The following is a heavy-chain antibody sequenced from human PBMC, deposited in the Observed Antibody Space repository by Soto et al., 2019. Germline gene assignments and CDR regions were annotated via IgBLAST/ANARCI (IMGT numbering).Heavy chain of an antibody. D-gene: IGHD3-3*01. J-gene: IGHJ6*02. CDR1: GGSIISSSYY. Sequence: SETLSLTCTVSGGSIISSSYYWGWIRQPPGKGLEWIGSIYYSGSTYYNPSLKSRVTISVDTSKNQFSLKLSSVTAADTAVYYCARLWARSGYYKPYYYGMDVWGQGTTVTVSS. CDR3: ARLWARSGYYKPYYYGMDV. V-gene: IGHV4-39*01. CDR2: IYYSGST.